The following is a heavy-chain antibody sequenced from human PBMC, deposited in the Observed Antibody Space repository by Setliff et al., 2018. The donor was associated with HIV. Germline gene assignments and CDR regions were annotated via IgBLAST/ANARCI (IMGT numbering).Heavy chain of an antibody. J-gene: IGHJ6*04. CDR1: GYTFNTYG. V-gene: IGHV1-18*01. D-gene: IGHD3-3*01. Sequence: ASVKVSCKASGYTFNTYGISWVRQAPGQGLEWMGWISANNGNTNYEQKFQGRVTMTTDTTTSTAYMELRSLRSDDTAVYYCARDAPAEYYDFWSGYILWDVWGKGTTVTVSS. CDR3: ARDAPAEYYDFWSGYILWDV. CDR2: ISANNGNT.